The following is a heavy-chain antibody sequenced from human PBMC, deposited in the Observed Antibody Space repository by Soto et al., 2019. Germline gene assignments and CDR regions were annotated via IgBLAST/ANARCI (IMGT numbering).Heavy chain of an antibody. J-gene: IGHJ4*02. Sequence: SETLSLTCAVYGGSFSGYYWSWIRQPPGKGLEWIGEINHSGSTNYNPSLKSRVTISVDTSKNQFSLKLSSVTAADTAVYYCARGRRYSGGSWLDYWGQGTLVTVSS. V-gene: IGHV4-34*01. CDR2: INHSGST. CDR1: GGSFSGYY. CDR3: ARGRRYSGGSWLDY. D-gene: IGHD2-15*01.